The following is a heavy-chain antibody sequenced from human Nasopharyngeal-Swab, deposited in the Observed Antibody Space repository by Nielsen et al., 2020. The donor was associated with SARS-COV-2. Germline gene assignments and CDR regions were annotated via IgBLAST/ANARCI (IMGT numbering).Heavy chain of an antibody. CDR3: ARGGSGYYPYYYYGMDV. V-gene: IGHV4-34*01. CDR2: INHSGST. D-gene: IGHD3-22*01. CDR1: GGSFSGYY. Sequence: GSLRLSSAVYGGSFSGYYWSWIRQPPGKGLEWIGEINHSGSTNYNPSLKSRVTISVDTSKNQFSLKLSSVTAADTAVYYCARGGSGYYPYYYYGMDVWGQGTTVTVSS. J-gene: IGHJ6*02.